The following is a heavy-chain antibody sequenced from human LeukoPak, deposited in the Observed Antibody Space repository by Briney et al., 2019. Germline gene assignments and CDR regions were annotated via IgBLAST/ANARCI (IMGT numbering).Heavy chain of an antibody. CDR2: TTQSGESS. D-gene: IGHD2-21*02. J-gene: IGHJ4*02. Sequence: GGSLRLSCAASGFTFGTYAMSWVRQAPGMGLEWVTSTTQSGESSGYADSVKGRFTISRDNSKNTLFLQMDSLRVEDTAIYYCARESGGDWGYFDDWGQGTLVTVSS. CDR1: GFTFGTYA. V-gene: IGHV3-23*01. CDR3: ARESGGDWGYFDD.